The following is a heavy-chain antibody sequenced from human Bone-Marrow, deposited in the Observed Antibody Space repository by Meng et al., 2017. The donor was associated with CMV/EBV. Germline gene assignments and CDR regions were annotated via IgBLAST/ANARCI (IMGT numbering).Heavy chain of an antibody. CDR1: GYTFTSYG. D-gene: IGHD2-2*01. Sequence: ASVKVSCKASGYTFTSYGISWVRQAPGQGLEWMGWISAYNGNTNYAQKFQGRVTITTDESTSTAYMELSSLRSEDTAVYYCARGPGYCSTPSCYLDVWGQGTTVTVSS. CDR2: ISAYNGNT. CDR3: ARGPGYCSTPSCYLDV. V-gene: IGHV1-18*01. J-gene: IGHJ6*02.